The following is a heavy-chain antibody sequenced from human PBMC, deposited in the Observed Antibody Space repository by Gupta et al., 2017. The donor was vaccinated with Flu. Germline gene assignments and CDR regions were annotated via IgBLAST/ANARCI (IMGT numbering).Heavy chain of an antibody. J-gene: IGHJ4*02. V-gene: IGHV3-21*01. Sequence: GLEWVSSISSTSSYVYYADSVKGRFTVSRDNAKNSVFLQMDSLRAEDTAVYFCARDSGRVYSGNYPQLLDFDYWDQGTLVTVSS. CDR2: ISSTSSYV. CDR3: ARDSGRVYSGNYPQLLDFDY. D-gene: IGHD1-26*01.